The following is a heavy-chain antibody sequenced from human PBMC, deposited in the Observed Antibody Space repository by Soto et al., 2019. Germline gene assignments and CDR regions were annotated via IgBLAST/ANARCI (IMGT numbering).Heavy chain of an antibody. Sequence: QLQLQESGPGLVTPSETLSLTCTVSGGSISSSSYYWCWSRQPPGKGLEWMASSYDSASTYYNPSLKSRVTISVHTSKNQFSPKLSSVTAADTAVYYCASAADYYGAYFDYWGQGTLVPVSS. D-gene: IGHD3-22*01. V-gene: IGHV4-39*01. CDR3: ASAADYYGAYFDY. J-gene: IGHJ4*02. CDR2: SYDSAST. CDR1: GGSISSSSYY.